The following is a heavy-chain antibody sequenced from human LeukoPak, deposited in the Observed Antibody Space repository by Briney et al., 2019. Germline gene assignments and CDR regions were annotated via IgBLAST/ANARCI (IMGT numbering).Heavy chain of an antibody. CDR2: INPNSGGT. V-gene: IGHV1-2*06. CDR1: GYTFTGYY. CDR3: GREIVVAPLVWFGP. D-gene: IGHD3-22*01. J-gene: IGHJ5*02. Sequence: ASVKVSCKASGYTFTGYYMHWVRQAPGQGLEWMGRINPNSGGTNYAQKFQGRVTMTRDTSISTAYMELSRLRSDDTAVYYRGREIVVAPLVWFGPLGQGTLVTVSS.